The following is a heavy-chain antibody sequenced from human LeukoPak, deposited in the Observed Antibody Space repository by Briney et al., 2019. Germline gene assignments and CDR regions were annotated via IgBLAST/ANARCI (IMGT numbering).Heavy chain of an antibody. Sequence: PSETLSLTCTVSRGSISGSIRSFYWSWLRQPPGKGLEWIGYISSSGSTHDNPSLRSRVTISLDASKNQFFLTLSSVSAADTALYYCVRIPLAYSGAYYFDYWGQGTLVTVSP. CDR1: RGSISGSIRSFY. CDR2: ISSSGST. J-gene: IGHJ4*02. CDR3: VRIPLAYSGAYYFDY. V-gene: IGHV4-4*09. D-gene: IGHD1-26*01.